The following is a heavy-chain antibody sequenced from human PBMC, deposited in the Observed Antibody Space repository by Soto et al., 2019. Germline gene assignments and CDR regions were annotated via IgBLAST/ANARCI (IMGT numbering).Heavy chain of an antibody. D-gene: IGHD2-15*01. V-gene: IGHV4-34*01. Sequence: ETLSLTCAVNGGSFSAYYWTWIRQPPGRGLEWIGEIDHSGSTNYNPSLESRVTISIDTAKNRFSLNVTSVTAADTAVYYCVRGLRYSGMDVWGQGTTVTVSS. CDR2: IDHSGST. CDR3: VRGLRYSGMDV. J-gene: IGHJ6*02. CDR1: GGSFSAYY.